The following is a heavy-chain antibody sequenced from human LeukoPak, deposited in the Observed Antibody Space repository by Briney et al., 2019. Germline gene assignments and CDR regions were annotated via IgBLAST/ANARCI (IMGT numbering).Heavy chain of an antibody. CDR3: ARGDMVRGVARYYYGMDV. D-gene: IGHD3-10*01. Sequence: SVKVSCKASGGTFSSCAVSWVRQAPGQGLEWMGRIIPILGIANYAQKFQGRVTITADKSTSTAYMELSSLRSEDTAVYYCARGDMVRGVARYYYGMDVWGQGTTVTVSS. CDR1: GGTFSSCA. J-gene: IGHJ6*02. CDR2: IIPILGIA. V-gene: IGHV1-69*04.